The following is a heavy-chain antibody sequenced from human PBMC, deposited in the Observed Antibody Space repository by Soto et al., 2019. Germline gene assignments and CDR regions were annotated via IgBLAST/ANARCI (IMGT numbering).Heavy chain of an antibody. CDR2: ITGSGSDI. J-gene: IGHJ4*02. CDR1: GFTFTNYG. V-gene: IGHV3-23*01. CDR3: AKITSGWFPLQPFDH. D-gene: IGHD4-4*01. Sequence: EVQLLESGGGLVQPGGSLRLSCAASGFTFTNYGMTWVRQAPGKGLEWVSAITGSGSDIYYADSVKGRFTISRDTSKNTLYLQMNSLRAEATVMYSCAKITSGWFPLQPFDHWGPGTLVTVSS.